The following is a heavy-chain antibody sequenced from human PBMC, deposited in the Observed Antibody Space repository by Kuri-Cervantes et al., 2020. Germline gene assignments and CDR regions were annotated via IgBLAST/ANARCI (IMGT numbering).Heavy chain of an antibody. CDR1: GYSISSGYY. CDR2: IYHSGST. J-gene: IGHJ1*01. V-gene: IGHV4-38-2*02. Sequence: SQTLSLTCAVSGYSISSGYYWGWIRPPPGTGLEWIGSIYHSGSTYYNPSLKSRLTISVDTSKNQFSLKLSSVTAADASVYYCARDSTYGSGSYFQHWGQGTLVTVSS. CDR3: ARDSTYGSGSYFQH. D-gene: IGHD3-10*01.